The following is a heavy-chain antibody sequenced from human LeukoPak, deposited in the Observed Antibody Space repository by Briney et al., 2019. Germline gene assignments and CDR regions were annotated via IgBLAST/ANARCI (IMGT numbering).Heavy chain of an antibody. V-gene: IGHV4-34*01. J-gene: IGHJ4*02. D-gene: IGHD1-26*01. CDR2: INHSGST. CDR3: ARGRRGIVGATTLHY. CDR1: GGSFSGYY. Sequence: SETLSLTCAVYGGSFSGYYWSWIRQPPGKRLEWIGEINHSGSTNYNPSLKSRVTISVDTSKNQFSLKLSSVTAADTAVYYCARGRRGIVGATTLHYWGQGTLVTVSS.